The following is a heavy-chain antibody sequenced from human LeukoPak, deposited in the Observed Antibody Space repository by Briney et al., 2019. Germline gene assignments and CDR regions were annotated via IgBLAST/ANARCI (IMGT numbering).Heavy chain of an antibody. V-gene: IGHV1-18*01. CDR2: ISAYNGNT. Sequence: ASVKVSCKASGYTFTSCGISWVRQAPGQGLEWMGWISAYNGNTNYAQKLQGRVTMTTDTSTSTAYMELRSLRSDDTAVYYCARVPSSGYYIYFDYWGQGTLVTVSS. CDR1: GYTFTSCG. D-gene: IGHD3-22*01. CDR3: ARVPSSGYYIYFDY. J-gene: IGHJ4*02.